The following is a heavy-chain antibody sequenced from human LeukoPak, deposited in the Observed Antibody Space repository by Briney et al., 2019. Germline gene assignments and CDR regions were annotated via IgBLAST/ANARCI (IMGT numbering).Heavy chain of an antibody. D-gene: IGHD1-7*01. CDR1: GFTFSSYW. V-gene: IGHV3-7*01. Sequence: GGSLRLSCAASGFTFSSYWMSWVRQAPGKGPEWVANIKQDGSEKYYVDSVKGRFTISRDNAKNSLYLQMNSLRAEDTAVYYCARGHQYNWNYYGDWGQGTLVTVSS. J-gene: IGHJ4*02. CDR2: IKQDGSEK. CDR3: ARGHQYNWNYYGD.